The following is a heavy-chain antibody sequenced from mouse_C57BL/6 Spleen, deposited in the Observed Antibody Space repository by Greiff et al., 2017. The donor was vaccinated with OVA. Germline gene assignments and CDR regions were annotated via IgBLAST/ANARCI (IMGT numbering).Heavy chain of an antibody. J-gene: IGHJ4*01. CDR2: IYPGSGST. CDR1: GYTFTSYW. Sequence: QVQLKQPGAELVKPGASVKMSCKASGYTFTSYWITWVKQRPGQGLEWIGDIYPGSGSTNYNEKFKSKATLTVDTSSSTAYMQLSSLTSEDSAVYYGARPDYYGSSHLYAMDYWGQGTSVTVSS. D-gene: IGHD1-1*01. V-gene: IGHV1-55*01. CDR3: ARPDYYGSSHLYAMDY.